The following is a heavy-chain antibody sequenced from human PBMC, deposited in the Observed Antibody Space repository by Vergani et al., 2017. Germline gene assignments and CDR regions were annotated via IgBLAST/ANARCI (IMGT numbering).Heavy chain of an antibody. Sequence: QITLKESGPSLVKPTQTLTLTCTFSGFSLSTSGVGVGWIRQPPGKALGWLALIYWNDDKRYSPSRKSRLTITKDTSKNLVVLTMTNMDPVDTATYYCAHTAWMIVPGYLTYFDYWGQGTLVTVSS. CDR3: AHTAWMIVPGYLTYFDY. D-gene: IGHD3-22*01. J-gene: IGHJ4*02. CDR2: IYWNDDK. CDR1: GFSLSTSGVG. V-gene: IGHV2-5*01.